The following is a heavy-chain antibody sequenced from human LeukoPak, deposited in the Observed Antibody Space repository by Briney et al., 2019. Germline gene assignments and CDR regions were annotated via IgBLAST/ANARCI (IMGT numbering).Heavy chain of an antibody. J-gene: IGHJ4*02. CDR1: GGTFSSYA. CDR2: INPNSGGT. CDR3: ARGPGYYYDSSGYYPGDY. V-gene: IGHV1-2*06. Sequence: ASVKVSCKASGGTFSSYAISWVRQAPGQGLEWMGRINPNSGGTNYAQKFQGRVTMTRDTSISTAYMELSRLRSDDTAVYYCARGPGYYYDSSGYYPGDYWGQGTLVTVSS. D-gene: IGHD3-22*01.